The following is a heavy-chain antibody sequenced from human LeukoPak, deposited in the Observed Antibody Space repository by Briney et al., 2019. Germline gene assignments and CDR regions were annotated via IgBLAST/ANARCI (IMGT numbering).Heavy chain of an antibody. Sequence: GGSLRLSCATSGFIFSAYYMSWIRQAPGKGLEWVLYISGSGNDISYADSVKGRFTISRDNAKGSLYLQMNSLKAADTAMYYCGTHAGRTGSDDWGQGTLVTVSS. CDR3: GTHAGRTGSDD. D-gene: IGHD3/OR15-3a*01. J-gene: IGHJ4*02. CDR1: GFIFSAYY. V-gene: IGHV3-11*01. CDR2: ISGSGNDI.